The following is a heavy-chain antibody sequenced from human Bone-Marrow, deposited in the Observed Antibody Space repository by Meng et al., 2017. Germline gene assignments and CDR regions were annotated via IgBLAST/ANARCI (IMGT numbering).Heavy chain of an antibody. CDR1: GFTFSSYW. CDR2: INSDGSGT. V-gene: IGHV3-74*01. CDR3: ARDLNYWYFDL. J-gene: IGHJ2*01. Sequence: GESLKISCAASGFTFSSYWMHWVRQAPGKGLVWVSRINSDGSGTSYADSVKGRFTISRDNAKNTLYLQMNSLRAEDTAVYYCARDLNYWYFDLWGRGTLVTVSS.